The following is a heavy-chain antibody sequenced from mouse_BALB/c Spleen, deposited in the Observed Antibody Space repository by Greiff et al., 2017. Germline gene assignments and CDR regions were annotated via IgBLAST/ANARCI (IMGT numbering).Heavy chain of an antibody. CDR1: GFTFSSYA. Sequence: EVQVVESGGGLVKPGGSLKLSCAASGFTFSSYAMSWVRQSPEKRLEWVAEISSGGSYTYYPDTVTGRFTISRDNAKNTLYLEMSSLRSEDTAMYYCARDGYDGRGYYAMDYWGQGTSVTVSS. CDR3: ARDGYDGRGYYAMDY. V-gene: IGHV5-9-4*01. D-gene: IGHD2-2*01. J-gene: IGHJ4*01. CDR2: ISSGGSYT.